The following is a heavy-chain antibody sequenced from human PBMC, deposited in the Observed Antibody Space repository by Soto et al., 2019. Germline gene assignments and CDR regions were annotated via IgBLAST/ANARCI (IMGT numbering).Heavy chain of an antibody. V-gene: IGHV3-21*01. CDR3: ARDQQWLVDPDY. J-gene: IGHJ4*02. D-gene: IGHD6-19*01. Sequence: EVQLVESGGGLVKPGGSLRLSCAASGFTFSSYSMNWVRKAPGKGLEWVSSISSSSYIYYADSVKGRFTISRDNAKNSLYLQMNSLRAEDTAVYYCARDQQWLVDPDYWGQGTLVTVSS. CDR2: ISSSSYI. CDR1: GFTFSSYS.